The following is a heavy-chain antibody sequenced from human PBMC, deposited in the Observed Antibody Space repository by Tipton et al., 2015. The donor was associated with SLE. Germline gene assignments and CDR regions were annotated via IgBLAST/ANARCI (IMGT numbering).Heavy chain of an antibody. CDR1: GASISSSNW. CDR2: IYTSGST. Sequence: TLSLTCVVSGASISSSNWWSWVRQAPGQGLEWIGYIYTSGSTNYNPSLKSRVTISVDTSKNQFSLKLSSVTAADTAVYYCARGVLWFGFSRRAFDIWGQGTMVTVSS. V-gene: IGHV4-4*02. D-gene: IGHD3-10*01. CDR3: ARGVLWFGFSRRAFDI. J-gene: IGHJ3*02.